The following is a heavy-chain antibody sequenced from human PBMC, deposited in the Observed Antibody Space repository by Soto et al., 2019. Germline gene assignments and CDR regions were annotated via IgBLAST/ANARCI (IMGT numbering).Heavy chain of an antibody. CDR2: IFASGST. CDR1: GGSISDYY. Sequence: PSETLSLTCTVSGGSISDYYLSWIRQPAGKGLEWIGRIFASGSTNYNPSLKSRVSMSVDTSKKQFSLKLSSVTAADTAVYYCARDGGRLIINSMDVWGHGTTVTVS. D-gene: IGHD3-10*01. J-gene: IGHJ6*02. CDR3: ARDGGRLIINSMDV. V-gene: IGHV4-4*07.